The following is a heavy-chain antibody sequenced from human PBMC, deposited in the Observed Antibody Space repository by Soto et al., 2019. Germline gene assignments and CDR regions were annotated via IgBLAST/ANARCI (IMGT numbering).Heavy chain of an antibody. D-gene: IGHD3-22*01. CDR3: AREHKTVIDALDI. CDR2: IYYSGST. J-gene: IGHJ3*02. V-gene: IGHV4-31*03. CDR1: GGSISSGGYY. Sequence: QVQLQESGPGLVKPSQTLSLTCTVSGGSISSGGYYWSWIRQHPGKGLEWIGYIYYSGSTYYNPSVTSRVSISGDTSKNQFSLKLSSVTAADTAVYYCAREHKTVIDALDIWGQGTMVTVSS.